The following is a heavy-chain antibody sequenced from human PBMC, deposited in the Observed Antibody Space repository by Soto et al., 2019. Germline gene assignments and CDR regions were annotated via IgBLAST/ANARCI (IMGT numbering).Heavy chain of an antibody. CDR1: GGSISSYY. CDR3: ARTSGYDGNFDY. V-gene: IGHV4-59*01. D-gene: IGHD5-12*01. J-gene: IGHJ4*02. Sequence: QVQLQESGPGLVKPSETLSLTCTVSGGSISSYYWSWIRQPPGKGLEWIVYIYYSGSTNYNPSLKSRVTIAVDTSKNQVSLKLSSVTAADTAVYYCARTSGYDGNFDYWGQGTLVTVSS. CDR2: IYYSGST.